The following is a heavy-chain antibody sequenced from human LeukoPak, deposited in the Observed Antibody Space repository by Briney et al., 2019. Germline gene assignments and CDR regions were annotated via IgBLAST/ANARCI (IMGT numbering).Heavy chain of an antibody. Sequence: SETLSLTCTVSGGSISSYYWSWIRQPPGKGLEWIGYIYYSGSTNYNPSLRSRVTISVDTSKNQFSLKLSSVTAADTAVYYCATVGGTTPDYWGQGTLVTVSS. CDR1: GGSISSYY. CDR3: ATVGGTTPDY. J-gene: IGHJ4*02. D-gene: IGHD4-11*01. V-gene: IGHV4-59*08. CDR2: IYYSGST.